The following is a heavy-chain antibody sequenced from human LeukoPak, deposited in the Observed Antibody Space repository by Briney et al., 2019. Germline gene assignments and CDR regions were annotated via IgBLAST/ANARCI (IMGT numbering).Heavy chain of an antibody. CDR1: GFTFSSYA. D-gene: IGHD2-2*01. V-gene: IGHV3-23*01. J-gene: IGHJ6*04. CDR2: ISGSGGST. Sequence: GGSLRLSCAASGFTFSSYAMSRVRQAPGKGLEWVSAISGSGGSTYYADSVKGRFTISRDNSKNTLYLQMNSLRAEDTAVYYCAKALGPRRVPAAMDVWGKGTTVTVSS. CDR3: AKALGPRRVPAAMDV.